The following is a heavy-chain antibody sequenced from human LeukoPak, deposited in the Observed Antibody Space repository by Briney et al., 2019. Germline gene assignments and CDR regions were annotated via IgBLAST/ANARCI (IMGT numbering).Heavy chain of an antibody. CDR1: GFTFSSYA. V-gene: IGHV3-23*01. D-gene: IGHD2-21*01. J-gene: IGHJ4*02. CDR2: ISGSGGST. CDR3: ARVWQDYSGVDY. Sequence: GGSLRLSCAASGFTFSSYAMSWVRQAPGKGLEWVSAISGSGGSTDYAESVKGRFTISRDNSKNTLYLQMNSLRDEDTAVYYCARVWQDYSGVDYWGQGTLVTVSS.